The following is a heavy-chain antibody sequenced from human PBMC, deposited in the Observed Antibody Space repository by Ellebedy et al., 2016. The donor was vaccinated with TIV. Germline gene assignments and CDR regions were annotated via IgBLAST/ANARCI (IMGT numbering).Heavy chain of an antibody. Sequence: ASVKVSCKASGGTFSSYAISWVRQAPGQGLEWMGRIIPILGITNYAQKFQARVTIIADTSMSTAYMELSSLRSEDTAVYYCAREPPPIMTNDAFDIWGQGTMVTVSS. CDR3: AREPPPIMTNDAFDI. D-gene: IGHD4-11*01. V-gene: IGHV1-69*04. J-gene: IGHJ3*02. CDR1: GGTFSSYA. CDR2: IIPILGIT.